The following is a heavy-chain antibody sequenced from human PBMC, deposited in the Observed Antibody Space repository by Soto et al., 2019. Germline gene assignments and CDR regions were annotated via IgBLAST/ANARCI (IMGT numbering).Heavy chain of an antibody. CDR2: IYHSGST. Sequence: ETLSLTCAVSGCSVSNGYYWGWIRQPPGKGLEWIVSIYHSGSTYYNPSLKSRVTISVDTSKNQFSLKLSSVTAADTAVYYCAGCSSSDYYYGMDFWGQGTTVTVYS. V-gene: IGHV4-38-2*01. CDR3: AGCSSSDYYYGMDF. CDR1: GCSVSNGYY. D-gene: IGHD6-6*01. J-gene: IGHJ6*02.